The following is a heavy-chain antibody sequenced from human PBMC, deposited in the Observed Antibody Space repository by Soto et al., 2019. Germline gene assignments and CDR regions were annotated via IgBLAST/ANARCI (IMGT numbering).Heavy chain of an antibody. CDR1: GGSFSGYY. CDR2: INHSGST. J-gene: IGHJ5*02. CDR3: ARGHASGSSWYWVVENWFEP. Sequence: PSETLSLTCAVYGGSFSGYYWSWIRQPPGKGLEWIGEINHSGSTNYNPSLKSRVTISVDTSKNQFSLKLSSVTAADTAVYYCARGHASGSSWYWVVENWFEPWGQGTLVTVSS. D-gene: IGHD6-13*01. V-gene: IGHV4-34*01.